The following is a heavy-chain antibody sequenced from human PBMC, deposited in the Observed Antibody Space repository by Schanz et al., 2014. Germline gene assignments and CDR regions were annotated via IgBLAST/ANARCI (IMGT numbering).Heavy chain of an antibody. J-gene: IGHJ4*02. CDR3: AKDHAGSDILTALGN. D-gene: IGHD3-9*01. V-gene: IGHV3-30*18. CDR2: ISSDGSKK. CDR1: GFNFANHA. Sequence: QVQLVESGGGVVQPERSLRLSCAASGFNFANHAIHWVRQGQGNGLQWVAVISSDGSKKLYADSVKARFTISRDNSKNSVSLQMDSLRPEDTAVYYCAKDHAGSDILTALGNWGQGTLVTVSS.